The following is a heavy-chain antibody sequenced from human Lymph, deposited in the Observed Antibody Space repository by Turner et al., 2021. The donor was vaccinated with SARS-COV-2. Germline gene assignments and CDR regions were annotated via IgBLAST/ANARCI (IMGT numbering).Heavy chain of an antibody. CDR1: GFTFSSYA. J-gene: IGHJ4*02. V-gene: IGHV3-23*01. CDR3: AKDRFTLSSGWEDY. D-gene: IGHD6-19*01. Sequence: EVQLLESGVGLVQPGGSLGLSCAASGFTFSSYAMSWVRQAPGKGLEWVSGISGSGGTTHYADSVKGRFTISRDNSKNTLYLQMNSLRAEDTAVYYCAKDRFTLSSGWEDYWGQGTLVTVSS. CDR2: ISGSGGTT.